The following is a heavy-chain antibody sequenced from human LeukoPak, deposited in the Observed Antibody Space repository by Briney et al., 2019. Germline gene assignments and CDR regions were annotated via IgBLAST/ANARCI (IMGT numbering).Heavy chain of an antibody. CDR2: ISSSGSTI. CDR3: ARTSAWILGYDY. J-gene: IGHJ4*02. Sequence: PGGSLRLSCAASGFTFSDYYMSWIRQAPGKGLEWVSYISSSGSTIYYADSVKGRFTISRDNSKNTLYLQMNILRAEDTAVYYCARTSAWILGYDYWGQGTLVTVSS. CDR1: GFTFSDYY. D-gene: IGHD5-18*01. V-gene: IGHV3-11*04.